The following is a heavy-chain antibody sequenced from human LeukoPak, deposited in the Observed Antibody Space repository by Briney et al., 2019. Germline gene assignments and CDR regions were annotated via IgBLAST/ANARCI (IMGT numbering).Heavy chain of an antibody. V-gene: IGHV3-9*01. D-gene: IGHD6-6*01. CDR1: GFTFDDYA. J-gene: IGHJ4*02. Sequence: GRSLRLSCAASGFTFDDYAMHWVRHAPGKGLEWVSGISWNSGSIGYADSVKGRFTISRDNAKNSPYLQMNSLRPEDTALYYCAKDLYSSSSVGFDYWGQGTLVTVSS. CDR2: ISWNSGSI. CDR3: AKDLYSSSSVGFDY.